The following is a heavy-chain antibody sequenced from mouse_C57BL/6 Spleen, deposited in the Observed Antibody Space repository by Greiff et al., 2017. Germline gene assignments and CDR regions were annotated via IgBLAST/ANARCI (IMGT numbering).Heavy chain of an antibody. V-gene: IGHV1-15*01. CDR1: GYTFTDYE. CDR2: IDPETGGT. D-gene: IGHD2-4*01. Sequence: QVQLQQSGAELVRPGASVTLSCKASGYTFTDYEMHWVKQTPVHGLEWIGAIDPETGGTAYNQKFKGKAILTADKSSSTADMALRSLTSEDSAVYYCTRVYDYDRQDYFDYWGQGTTLTVSS. J-gene: IGHJ2*01. CDR3: TRVYDYDRQDYFDY.